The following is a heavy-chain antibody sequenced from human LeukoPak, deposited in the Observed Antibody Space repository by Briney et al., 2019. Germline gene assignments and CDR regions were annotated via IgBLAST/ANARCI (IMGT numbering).Heavy chain of an antibody. CDR2: IDPSDFYT. CDR3: ARGITMVRGVLTYYFDY. J-gene: IGHJ4*02. Sequence: PGESLKISCKGSGYRFTSYWISWVRQMPGKGLEWMGRIDPSDFYTNYSPSFQGHVTISADKSISTAYLQWSSLKASDTAMYYCARGITMVRGVLTYYFDYWGQGTLVTVSS. D-gene: IGHD3-10*01. CDR1: GYRFTSYW. V-gene: IGHV5-10-1*01.